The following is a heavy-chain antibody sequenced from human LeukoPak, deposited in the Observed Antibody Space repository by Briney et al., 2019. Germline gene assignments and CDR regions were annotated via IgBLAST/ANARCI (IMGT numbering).Heavy chain of an antibody. J-gene: IGHJ4*02. CDR1: GGTFSSYA. CDR3: ARDADSNGHYSPLGY. CDR2: IIPIFGTA. Sequence: SVKVSCKASGGTFSSYAISWVRQAPGQGLEWMGGIIPIFGTANYAQKFQGRVTITADESTSTAYMELSSLRSEDTAVYYCARDADSNGHYSPLGYWGQGTLVTVSS. V-gene: IGHV1-69*13. D-gene: IGHD3-22*01.